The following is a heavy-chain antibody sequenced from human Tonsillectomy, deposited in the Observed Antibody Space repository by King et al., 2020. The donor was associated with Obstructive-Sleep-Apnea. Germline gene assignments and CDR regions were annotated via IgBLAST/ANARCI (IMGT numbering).Heavy chain of an antibody. J-gene: IGHJ4*02. CDR2: ISSNGGST. Sequence: VQLVESGGGLVQPGGSLRLSCADSGFTFSSYAMHWVRQAPGKGLEYVSGISSNGGSTYYGNSVKGRFTISRDNSKNTLYLQMGSLRAEDMAVYYGARAGTVVTPPDYWGQGTLVTVSS. V-gene: IGHV3-64*01. CDR1: GFTFSSYA. D-gene: IGHD4-23*01. CDR3: ARAGTVVTPPDY.